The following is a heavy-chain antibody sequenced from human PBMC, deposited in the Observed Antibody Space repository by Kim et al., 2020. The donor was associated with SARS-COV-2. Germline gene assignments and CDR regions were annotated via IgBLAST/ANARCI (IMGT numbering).Heavy chain of an antibody. J-gene: IGHJ4*02. CDR3: ARGPLITYSRKHKFGFDY. D-gene: IGHD6-13*01. V-gene: IGHV4-34*01. CDR1: GGSFSGYY. Sequence: SETLSLTCAVYGGSFSGYYWSWIRQPPGKGLEWIGEINHSGSTNYNPSLKSRVTISVDTSKNQFSLKLSSVTAADTAVYYCARGPLITYSRKHKFGFDYWGQGTLVTVSS. CDR2: INHSGST.